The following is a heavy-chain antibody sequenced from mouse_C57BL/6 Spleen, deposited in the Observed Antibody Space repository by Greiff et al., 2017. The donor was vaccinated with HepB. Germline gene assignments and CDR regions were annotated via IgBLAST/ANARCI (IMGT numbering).Heavy chain of an antibody. Sequence: VQLQQSGPELVKPGASVKISCKASGYTFTDYYMNWVKQSHGKSLEWIGDINPNNGGTSYNQKFKGKATLTVDKSSSTAYMELRSLTSEDSAVYYCARPYYGSLYYYAMDYWGQGTSVTVSS. CDR2: INPNNGGT. V-gene: IGHV1-26*01. CDR1: GYTFTDYY. J-gene: IGHJ4*01. D-gene: IGHD1-1*01. CDR3: ARPYYGSLYYYAMDY.